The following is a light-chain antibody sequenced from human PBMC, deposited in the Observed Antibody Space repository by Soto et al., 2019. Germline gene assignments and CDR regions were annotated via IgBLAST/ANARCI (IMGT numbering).Light chain of an antibody. CDR3: QQYKSYSQSK. Sequence: DVQMTQSPSTLSASVGDRVTITCRASQTISNWLAWYQQRPGKAPQLLISDASRLESGVPSRFSGSGSGTEFTLTISSLQPDDSANYHCQQYKSYSQSKFGQGTKADI. J-gene: IGKJ1*01. V-gene: IGKV1-5*01. CDR1: QTISNW. CDR2: DAS.